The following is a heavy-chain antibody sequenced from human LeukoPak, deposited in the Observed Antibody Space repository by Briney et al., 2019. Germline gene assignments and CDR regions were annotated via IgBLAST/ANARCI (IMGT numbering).Heavy chain of an antibody. CDR1: GSTFVSYA. J-gene: IGHJ4*02. D-gene: IGHD4-23*01. CDR3: ARVPRWYVIDY. Sequence: GGSLRLAWAPAGSTFVSYAMIWVRQPPGKGREWVSYISSSGSTIYYADSVKGRFTISRDNAKNSLYLQMNSLRAEDTAVYYCARVPRWYVIDYWGQGTLVTVSS. V-gene: IGHV3-48*03. CDR2: ISSSGSTI.